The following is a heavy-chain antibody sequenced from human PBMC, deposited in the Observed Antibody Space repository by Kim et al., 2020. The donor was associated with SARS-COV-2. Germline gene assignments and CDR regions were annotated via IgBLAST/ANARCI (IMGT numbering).Heavy chain of an antibody. CDR2: INARHTT. Sequence: GGSLRLSCAASGFSFVGYAMGWVRQAPGKGLEWVSTINARHTTYYSDSVKGRFTISRDSSKNVVDLQMNSLRADDTVVYYCAKTIVEARFFDYWGQGTL. J-gene: IGHJ4*02. V-gene: IGHV3-23*01. D-gene: IGHD6-6*01. CDR1: GFSFVGYA. CDR3: AKTIVEARFFDY.